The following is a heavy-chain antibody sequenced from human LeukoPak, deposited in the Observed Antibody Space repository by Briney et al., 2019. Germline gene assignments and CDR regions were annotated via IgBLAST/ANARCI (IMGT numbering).Heavy chain of an antibody. V-gene: IGHV3-21*01. D-gene: IGHD1-1*01. J-gene: IGHJ4*02. CDR2: INSGSTYT. CDR1: GFTFSSYT. CDR3: ARSLTTLTYEGY. Sequence: GGSLRLSCAASGFTFSSYTMNWVRQAPGKGLEWVSSINSGSTYTYYTESVKGRFTVSRDNAKNSLFLQMNSLRAEDTAIYYCARSLTTLTYEGYWGQGTLVTVSS.